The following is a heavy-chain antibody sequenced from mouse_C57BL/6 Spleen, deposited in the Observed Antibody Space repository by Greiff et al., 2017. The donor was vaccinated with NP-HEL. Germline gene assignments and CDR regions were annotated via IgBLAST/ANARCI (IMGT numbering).Heavy chain of an antibody. CDR2: IDPSDSYT. Sequence: VQLQQPGAELVMPGASVKLSCKASGYTFTSYWMHWVKQRPGQGLEWIGEIDPSDSYTNYNQKFKGKSTLTVDKSSSTAYMQLSSLTSEDSAVYYCARRVYYGSSLFDYWGQGTTLTVSS. V-gene: IGHV1-69*01. CDR3: ARRVYYGSSLFDY. CDR1: GYTFTSYW. J-gene: IGHJ2*01. D-gene: IGHD1-1*01.